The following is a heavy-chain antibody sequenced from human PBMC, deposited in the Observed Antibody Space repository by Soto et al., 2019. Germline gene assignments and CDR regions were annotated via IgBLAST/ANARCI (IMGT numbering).Heavy chain of an antibody. V-gene: IGHV4-34*01. Sequence: PSETLSPTCAVYGGSFSGYYCCWLRQPPGKALEWVGDINHSGSTNYNPSLKSRVTISVDTSKNQFSLKLSSVTAADTSLYYRPIGHRTILGGPSDYSYHGMDGGGQRSTVTVS. D-gene: IGHD3-3*01. CDR2: INHSGST. CDR1: GGSFSGYY. CDR3: PIGHRTILGGPSDYSYHGMDG. J-gene: IGHJ6*02.